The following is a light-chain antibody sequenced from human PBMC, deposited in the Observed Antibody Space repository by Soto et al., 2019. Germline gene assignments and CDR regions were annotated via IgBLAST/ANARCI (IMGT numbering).Light chain of an antibody. CDR3: QQRGDWPPFT. CDR2: DAS. J-gene: IGKJ2*01. Sequence: EIVLTQSPATLSLSPGERATLSCRASQSVSNYLAWYQQKPGQAPRLLIYDASNRATGIPARFSGSGSETDFTLTISSLEPEDFAVYYCQQRGDWPPFTFGQGTKLEIK. CDR1: QSVSNY. V-gene: IGKV3-11*01.